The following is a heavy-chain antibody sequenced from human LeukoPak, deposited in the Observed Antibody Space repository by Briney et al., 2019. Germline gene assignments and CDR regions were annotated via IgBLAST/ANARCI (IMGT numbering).Heavy chain of an antibody. V-gene: IGHV5-51*01. CDR1: GYSFSSYW. D-gene: IGHD4-17*01. J-gene: IGHJ3*02. Sequence: GESLKISCKASGYSFSSYWIGWVRQMPGKGLEWMGIIYPGDSDTRYSPSFQGQVTISAAKSISTAYLQWSSLKASDTAIYYCARQMTTVDDAFDIWGQGTLVTVSS. CDR3: ARQMTTVDDAFDI. CDR2: IYPGDSDT.